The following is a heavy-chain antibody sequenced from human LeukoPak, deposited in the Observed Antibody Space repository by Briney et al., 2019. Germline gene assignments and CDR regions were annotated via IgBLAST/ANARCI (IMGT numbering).Heavy chain of an antibody. Sequence: SETLSLTCTVSGGSISSSSYYWGWIRQPPGQGLEWIGSIYYSGSTYYNPSLKSRVTISVDTSKNQFSLKLSSVTAADTAVYYCASHTPYDYVWGSLGYFDYWGQGTLVTVSS. D-gene: IGHD3-16*01. CDR3: ASHTPYDYVWGSLGYFDY. V-gene: IGHV4-39*01. J-gene: IGHJ4*02. CDR1: GGSISSSSYY. CDR2: IYYSGST.